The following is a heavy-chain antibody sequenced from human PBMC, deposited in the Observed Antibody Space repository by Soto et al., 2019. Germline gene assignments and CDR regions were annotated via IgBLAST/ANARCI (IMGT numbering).Heavy chain of an antibody. V-gene: IGHV4-59*08. D-gene: IGHD3-9*01. CDR1: GGFITNDY. Sequence: PSETLSLTSAVPGGFITNDYWTWLRHPPVTGLEWIGYVYHTGSTNYKPSLKSRVTISVDKSKNQFSLKLTSVTAADTAVYYCARHPIRYYDVLTGQIVYPEFNWVHPWGHGILVTVS. J-gene: IGHJ5*02. CDR2: VYHTGST. CDR3: ARHPIRYYDVLTGQIVYPEFNWVHP.